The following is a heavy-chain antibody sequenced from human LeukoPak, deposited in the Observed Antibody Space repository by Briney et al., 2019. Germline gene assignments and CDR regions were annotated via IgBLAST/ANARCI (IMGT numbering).Heavy chain of an antibody. J-gene: IGHJ4*02. CDR1: GYTFTGYY. V-gene: IGHV1-2*02. CDR3: ARVMVFYRNGLSLFDY. Sequence: GASVKVSCKASGYTFTGYYMHWVRQAPGQGLEWMGWINPNSGGTNYAQNFQGRVTMTRDTSISTAYMELSRLRSDDTAVFYCARVMVFYRNGLSLFDYWGQGTLVTISS. CDR2: INPNSGGT. D-gene: IGHD5-24*01.